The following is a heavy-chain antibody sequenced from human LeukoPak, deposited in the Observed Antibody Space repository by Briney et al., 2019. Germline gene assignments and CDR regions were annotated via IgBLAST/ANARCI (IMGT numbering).Heavy chain of an antibody. CDR1: GGSISSYY. V-gene: IGHV4-59*01. CDR2: IYYSGRT. D-gene: IGHD3-22*01. CDR3: ASSGSSRAAFDI. Sequence: PSETRSLTCTVSGGSISSYYWSWIRQPPGKGLEWMGYIYYSGRTNYNPSLKSRVTISVDTSKNQFSLKLSSVTAADTAVYYCASSGSSRAAFDIWGQGTMVTVSS. J-gene: IGHJ3*02.